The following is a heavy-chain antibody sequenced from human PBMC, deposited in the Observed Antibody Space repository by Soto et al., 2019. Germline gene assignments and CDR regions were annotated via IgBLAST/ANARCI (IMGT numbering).Heavy chain of an antibody. V-gene: IGHV1-18*01. CDR2: ISAYNGNT. CDR1: GYTCTSYA. CDR3: ARDAPPEDY. J-gene: IGHJ4*02. Sequence: QVQLVQSGAEVKKPGASVKVSCKASGYTCTSYAISWVRHAPGQGLEWMGWISAYNGNTNYAQKLQGRVTMTPDTSMSTADMELGTLRSDDTAGYYCARDAPPEDYRGQGTPVTVSS.